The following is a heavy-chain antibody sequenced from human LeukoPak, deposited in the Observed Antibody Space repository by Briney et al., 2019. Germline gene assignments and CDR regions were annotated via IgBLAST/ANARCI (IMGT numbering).Heavy chain of an antibody. D-gene: IGHD6-13*01. J-gene: IGHJ4*02. CDR3: VKGGYSSSWSLFDY. V-gene: IGHV3-64D*06. CDR1: GFTFISYA. CDR2: ISNNGGSK. Sequence: GGSLRLSCSASGFTFISYAIHWVRQAPGKGLEYVSGISNNGGSKYYADSVEGRFTISRDNSKDTLYLQMSSLRAEDTAVYYCVKGGYSSSWSLFDYWGQGTLVTVSS.